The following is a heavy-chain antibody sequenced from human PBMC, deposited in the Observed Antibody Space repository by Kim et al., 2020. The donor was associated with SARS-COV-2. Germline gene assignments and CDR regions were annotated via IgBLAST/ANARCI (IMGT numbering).Heavy chain of an antibody. D-gene: IGHD6-19*01. CDR2: ISYDGSNK. CDR1: GFTFSSYP. Sequence: GGSLRLSCAASGFTFSSYPMHWVRQAPGKGLEWVAIISYDGSNKHYADFVKGRFTIPRDNSKNTLFLQMNSLTPEDTAVYYCAREGSSGWYPHWGQGSLVTVSS. V-gene: IGHV3-30-3*01. J-gene: IGHJ4*02. CDR3: AREGSSGWYPH.